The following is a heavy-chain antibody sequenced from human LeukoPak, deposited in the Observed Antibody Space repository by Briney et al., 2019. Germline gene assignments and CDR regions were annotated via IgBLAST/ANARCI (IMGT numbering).Heavy chain of an antibody. CDR1: GDSINTYY. V-gene: IGHV4-59*01. J-gene: IGHJ5*02. CDR2: IYYTGGT. Sequence: SETLSLTCTVSGDSINTYYWSWIRQPPGKGLEWIGYIYYTGGTNYNPSLRSRVTMSVDTSNNSFSLKLKSVAAADTAVYHCAREIHYGADRWFDPWGQGILVTVSS. CDR3: AREIHYGADRWFDP. D-gene: IGHD2-21*02.